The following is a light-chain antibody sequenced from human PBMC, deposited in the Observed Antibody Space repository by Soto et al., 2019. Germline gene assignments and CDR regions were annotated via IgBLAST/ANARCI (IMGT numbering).Light chain of an antibody. Sequence: DIHMTHAPSTLSLSLGDRVTITCRASQSISSWLAWYQQKPGKAPKLLIYDASSLESGVPSRFSGSGSGTEFTLTISSLQPDDFATYYCQQYNSYSRGTFGQGTKVDIK. J-gene: IGKJ1*01. CDR3: QQYNSYSRGT. CDR2: DAS. V-gene: IGKV1-5*01. CDR1: QSISSW.